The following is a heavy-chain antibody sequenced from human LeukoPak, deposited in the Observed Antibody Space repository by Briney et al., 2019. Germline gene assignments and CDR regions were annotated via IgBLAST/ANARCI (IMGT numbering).Heavy chain of an antibody. D-gene: IGHD4-11*01. J-gene: IGHJ4*02. V-gene: IGHV3-21*01. CDR1: GFTFSSYS. Sequence: PGGSLRLSCAASGFTFSSYSMNWVRQAPGKGLEWVSSISSSSSYIYYADSVKGRFTISRDNAKNSLDLQMNSLRAEDTAVYYCARRHDYSNYPDYWGQGTLVTVSS. CDR3: ARRHDYSNYPDY. CDR2: ISSSSSYI.